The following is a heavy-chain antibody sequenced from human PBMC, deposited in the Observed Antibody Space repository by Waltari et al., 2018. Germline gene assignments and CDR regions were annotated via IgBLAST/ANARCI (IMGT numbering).Heavy chain of an antibody. J-gene: IGHJ5*02. D-gene: IGHD5-12*01. V-gene: IGHV3-48*01. CDR2: SGTNCAI. CDR1: GFYFPIYS. CDR3: ARDARRESSGYDYFFDH. Sequence: EVQLVESGGGLGQPGGSLRLSCEASGFYFPIYSLNWVRQAPGQGLEWVSHSGTNCAIEHADSVRGRLTISRYKAKNAVYLQMNSLTAEDTAVYYCARDARRESSGYDYFFDHWGQGVLVTVSS.